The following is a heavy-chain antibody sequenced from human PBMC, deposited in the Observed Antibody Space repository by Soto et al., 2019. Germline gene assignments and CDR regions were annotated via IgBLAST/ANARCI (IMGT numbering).Heavy chain of an antibody. D-gene: IGHD2-8*01. V-gene: IGHV3-30*18. Sequence: GGSLRLSCAASGFTFSSYGMHWVRQAPGKGLEWVAVISYDGSNKYYADSVKGRFTISRGNSKNTLYLQMNSLRAEDTAVYYCAKDCTNGACYTTFDYWGQGTLVTVSS. J-gene: IGHJ4*02. CDR3: AKDCTNGACYTTFDY. CDR2: ISYDGSNK. CDR1: GFTFSSYG.